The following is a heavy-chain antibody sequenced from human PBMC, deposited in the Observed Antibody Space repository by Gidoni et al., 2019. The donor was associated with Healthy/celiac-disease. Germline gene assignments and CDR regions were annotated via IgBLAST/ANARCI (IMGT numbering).Heavy chain of an antibody. D-gene: IGHD4-17*01. CDR3: TTVPPYGDYGDYYYYGMDV. V-gene: IGHV3-15*01. CDR2: IKSKTDGGTT. Sequence: EVQLVESGGGLVKPGGSLRLSCAASGFTFSNACMSWVRQAPGKGLEWVGRIKSKTDGGTTDYAAPVKGRFTISRDDSKNTLYLQMNSLKTEDTAVYYCTTVPPYGDYGDYYYYGMDVWGQGTTVTVSS. CDR1: GFTFSNAC. J-gene: IGHJ6*02.